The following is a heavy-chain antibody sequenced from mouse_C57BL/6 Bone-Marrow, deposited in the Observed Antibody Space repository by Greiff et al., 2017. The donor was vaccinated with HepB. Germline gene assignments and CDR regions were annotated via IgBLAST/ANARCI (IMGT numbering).Heavy chain of an antibody. D-gene: IGHD2-1*01. CDR1: GFTFSDYY. V-gene: IGHV5-12*01. CDR3: ARRLYSYAMDY. CDR2: ISNGGGST. Sequence: EVKLVESGGGLVQPGGSPKLSCAASGFTFSDYYMYWVRQTPEKRLEWVAYISNGGGSTYYPDTVKGRFTISRDNAKNTLYLQMSRLKSEDTAMYYCARRLYSYAMDYWGQGTSVTVSS. J-gene: IGHJ4*01.